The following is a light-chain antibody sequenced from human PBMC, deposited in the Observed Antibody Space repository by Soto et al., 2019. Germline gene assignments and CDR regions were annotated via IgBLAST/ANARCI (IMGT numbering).Light chain of an antibody. J-gene: IGLJ3*02. CDR2: CNN. CDR1: GASYD. CDR3: QSYDSSLSGWV. V-gene: IGLV1-40*01. Sequence: QSVLTQPPSVSGAPGQRVTVSCIGASYDVHWYQQLPGKVPKPLIYCNNNRPSGVPDRFSASKSGSSASLAITGLQAEDEADYYCQSYDSSLSGWVFGGGTKVTVL.